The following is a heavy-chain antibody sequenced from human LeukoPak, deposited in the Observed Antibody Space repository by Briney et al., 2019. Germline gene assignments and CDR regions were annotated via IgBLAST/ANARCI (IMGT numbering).Heavy chain of an antibody. V-gene: IGHV4-38-2*01. CDR2: VYHRGRT. D-gene: IGHD3-22*01. Sequence: SETLSLTCDVSDYSISSGNYWGWIRQPPGKGLEWIGSVYHRGRTHYSPSLKSRVTIAVDPSKNHISLKLSSVTAADTAVYYCARNDSSGYFDYWGQGNLVTVSS. CDR1: DYSISSGNY. CDR3: ARNDSSGYFDY. J-gene: IGHJ4*02.